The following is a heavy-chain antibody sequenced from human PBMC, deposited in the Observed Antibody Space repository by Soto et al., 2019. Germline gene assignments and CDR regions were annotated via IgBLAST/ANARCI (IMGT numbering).Heavy chain of an antibody. Sequence: ASVKLSCKASGYTFTNNDVTWLRHATGQGLEWMGWMNPGSGDTGYSQKFQGRVTMTRDISIATAYMELSSLRSDDTAVYYCARLVTIFGVGADYWGQGTLVTVSS. CDR3: ARLVTIFGVGADY. D-gene: IGHD3-3*01. CDR2: MNPGSGDT. CDR1: GYTFTNND. J-gene: IGHJ4*02. V-gene: IGHV1-8*01.